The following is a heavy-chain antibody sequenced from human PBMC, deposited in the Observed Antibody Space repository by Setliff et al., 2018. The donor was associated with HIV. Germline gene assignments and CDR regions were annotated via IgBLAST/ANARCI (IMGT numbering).Heavy chain of an antibody. J-gene: IGHJ5*02. CDR3: ARDEGFDSSGYYPSPVGP. Sequence: GASVKVSCKASGYTFTSYGISWVRQAPGQGLEWMGWISAYNGNTNYAQKLQGRVTMTTDTSTSTAYMELRSLRSDDTAVYYCARDEGFDSSGYYPSPVGPWGQGTLVTVSS. V-gene: IGHV1-18*01. D-gene: IGHD3-22*01. CDR2: ISAYNGNT. CDR1: GYTFTSYG.